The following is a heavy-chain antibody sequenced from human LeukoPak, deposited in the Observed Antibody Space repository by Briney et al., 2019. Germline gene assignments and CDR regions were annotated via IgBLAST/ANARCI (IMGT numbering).Heavy chain of an antibody. D-gene: IGHD2-21*02. J-gene: IGHJ6*02. V-gene: IGHV3-9*01. CDR1: GFTFDDYA. CDR2: ISWNSGSI. CDR3: AKGIVVVTDGMDV. Sequence: GRSLRLSCAASGFTFDDYAMHWVRQAPGKGLEWASGISWNSGSIGYADSVKGRFTISRDNAKNSLYLQMNSLRAEDTALYYCAKGIVVVTDGMDVWGQGTTVTVSS.